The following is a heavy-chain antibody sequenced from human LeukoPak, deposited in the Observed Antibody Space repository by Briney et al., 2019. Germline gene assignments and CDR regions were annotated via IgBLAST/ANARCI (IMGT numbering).Heavy chain of an antibody. Sequence: PGGSLRLSCAASGFTFSNAWMSWVRQAPGKGLEWVGRIKSKTDGGTTDYAALVKGRFTISRDDSKNTLYLQMNSLKTEDTAVYYCTTVLLWFGTYYFDYWGQGTLVTVSS. CDR1: GFTFSNAW. CDR3: TTVLLWFGTYYFDY. D-gene: IGHD3-10*01. V-gene: IGHV3-15*01. CDR2: IKSKTDGGTT. J-gene: IGHJ4*02.